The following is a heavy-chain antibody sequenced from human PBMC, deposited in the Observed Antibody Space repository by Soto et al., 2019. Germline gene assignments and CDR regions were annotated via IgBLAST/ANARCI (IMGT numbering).Heavy chain of an antibody. J-gene: IGHJ4*02. Sequence: QVQLQESGPGLVKPSGTLSLTCVVSGGSITSSNWWSWVRQPPGMGLEWVGEIYHTGNTKYKPSLKSGVTIPMDKSNNQFSLKMTSVTVADTAVYYCAREGYNRFHYWGPGSLVTVSS. D-gene: IGHD2-15*01. CDR3: AREGYNRFHY. CDR1: GGSITSSNW. V-gene: IGHV4-4*02. CDR2: IYHTGNT.